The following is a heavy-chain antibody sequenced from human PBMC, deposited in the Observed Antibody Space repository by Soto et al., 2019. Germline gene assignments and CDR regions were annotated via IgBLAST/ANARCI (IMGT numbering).Heavy chain of an antibody. CDR2: ISSSGSTI. CDR3: AKDVYGAPLAFDI. CDR1: GFTFSDYY. V-gene: IGHV3-11*01. D-gene: IGHD4-17*01. Sequence: PGGSLRLSCAASGFTFSDYYMSWIRQAPGKGLEWVSYISSSGSTIYYADSVKGRFTISRDNAKNSLYLQMNSLRAEDTAVYYCAKDVYGAPLAFDIWGQGTMVTVSS. J-gene: IGHJ3*02.